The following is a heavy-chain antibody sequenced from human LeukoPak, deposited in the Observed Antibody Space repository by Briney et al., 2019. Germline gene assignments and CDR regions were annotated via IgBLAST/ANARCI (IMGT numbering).Heavy chain of an antibody. CDR3: ARHLVGATQHLDY. Sequence: ASVKVSCKASGGTFSSYAISWVRQAPGQGLEWMGRIIPTFGTANYAQKFQGRVTITTDESTSTAYMELSSLRSEDTAVYYCARHLVGATQHLDYWGQGTLVTVSS. D-gene: IGHD1-26*01. CDR1: GGTFSSYA. J-gene: IGHJ4*02. CDR2: IIPTFGTA. V-gene: IGHV1-69*05.